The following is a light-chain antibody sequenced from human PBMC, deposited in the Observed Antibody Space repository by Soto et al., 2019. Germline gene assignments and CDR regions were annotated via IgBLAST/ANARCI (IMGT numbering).Light chain of an antibody. CDR1: RSVTTY. Sequence: IVLTPSPATLSLSPGERATLFGRASRSVTTYFAWYQQKPGQAPRLLIYGASNRATGIPDRFSGSGSGTDFTLTISRLEPEDFAVYYCQQYGSSGTFGQGTKVDIK. CDR3: QQYGSSGT. J-gene: IGKJ1*01. CDR2: GAS. V-gene: IGKV3-20*01.